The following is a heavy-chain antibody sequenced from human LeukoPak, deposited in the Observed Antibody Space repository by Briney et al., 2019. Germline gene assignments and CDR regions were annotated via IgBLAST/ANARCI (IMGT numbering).Heavy chain of an antibody. D-gene: IGHD2-15*01. J-gene: IGHJ3*02. CDR1: GFTFSSYA. Sequence: GGSLRLSCAASGFTFSSYAMHWVRQAPGKGLEYVSAISSNGGSTYYANSVKGRFTISRDNSKNTLYLQMGSLRAEDMAVYYCARIFYCSGGSCDRNDAFDIWGKGTTVTVSS. V-gene: IGHV3-64*01. CDR3: ARIFYCSGGSCDRNDAFDI. CDR2: ISSNGGST.